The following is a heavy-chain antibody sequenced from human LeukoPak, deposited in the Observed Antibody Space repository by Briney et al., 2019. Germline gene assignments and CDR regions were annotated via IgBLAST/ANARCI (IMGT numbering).Heavy chain of an antibody. CDR2: VSADGAKS. CDR3: AKEIDTLGTNAFDI. V-gene: IGHV3-43*02. J-gene: IGHJ3*02. D-gene: IGHD2-15*01. Sequence: PGVSLRLSCAVSGFRFDDFAMLWVRQSPGKGLEWVFLVSADGAKSYYAESVRGRYNISRDNSKNSLYLQMNTLRSEDTAFYYCAKEIDTLGTNAFDIWGHGTLVTVSS. CDR1: GFRFDDFA.